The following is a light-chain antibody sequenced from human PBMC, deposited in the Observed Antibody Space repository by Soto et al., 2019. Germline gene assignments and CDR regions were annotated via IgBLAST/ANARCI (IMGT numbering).Light chain of an antibody. CDR3: QEDTSSPLT. CDR2: GAS. CDR1: QSVRSNY. Sequence: EIVLTQSPGTLSLSSGERATLSCRASQSVRSNYLGWYQQKPGQAPRLLIYGASSRATGIPDRFGGSGSGTDFTLTISRLEPEDFAVYYCQEDTSSPLTFGGGTKVESK. V-gene: IGKV3-20*01. J-gene: IGKJ4*01.